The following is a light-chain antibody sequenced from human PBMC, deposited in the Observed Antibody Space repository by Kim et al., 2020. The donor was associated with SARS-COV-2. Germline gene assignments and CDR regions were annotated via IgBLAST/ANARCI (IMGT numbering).Light chain of an antibody. CDR2: GAS. J-gene: IGKJ2*01. CDR3: QQYNNWPYT. V-gene: IGKV3-15*01. Sequence: EIVMTQTQATLSVSPGERPPLSCRASQSVSSNLAWYQQKPGHAPRLLIHGASTRATGIPARFSGSGSGTEFTLTISSLQSEDFAVYYCQQYNNWPYTFGQGTKLEI. CDR1: QSVSSN.